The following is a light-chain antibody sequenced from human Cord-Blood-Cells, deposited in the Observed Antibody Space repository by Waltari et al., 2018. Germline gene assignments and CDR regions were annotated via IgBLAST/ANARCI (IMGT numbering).Light chain of an antibody. V-gene: IGLV2-14*01. J-gene: IGLJ1*01. CDR1: SSDVGGSNY. CDR2: DVS. Sequence: QSALTQPASVSGSPGQSITIPCPGTSSDVGGSNYVSWYQQHPGKAPKLMIYDVSKRPSGVSNRFSGSKSGNTASLTISGLQAEDEADYYCSSYTSSSTLYVFGTGTKVTVL. CDR3: SSYTSSSTLYV.